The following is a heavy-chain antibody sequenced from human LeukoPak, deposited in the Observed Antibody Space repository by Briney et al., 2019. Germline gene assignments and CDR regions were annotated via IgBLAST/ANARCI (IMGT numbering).Heavy chain of an antibody. J-gene: IGHJ4*02. CDR1: GGSISSYY. Sequence: SETLSLTCTVSGGSISSYYWSWIRQPAGKGLEWIGRIYTSGSTNYNPSLKSRVTMSVDTSKNQFSLKLSSVTAADTAVYCCARSRAIFGVVTYFDYWGQGTLVTVSS. D-gene: IGHD3-3*01. CDR3: ARSRAIFGVVTYFDY. V-gene: IGHV4-4*07. CDR2: IYTSGST.